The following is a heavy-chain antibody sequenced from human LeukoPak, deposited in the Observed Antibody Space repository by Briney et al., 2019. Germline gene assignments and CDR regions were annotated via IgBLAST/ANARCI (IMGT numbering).Heavy chain of an antibody. CDR3: AGGWQGGAFDI. Sequence: GGSLRLSCAASGFTFSSYGMSWVRQAPGKGLEWVSGISGSGGHSTDYADSVKGWFTISRDNSKNTLYLQMNSLRVEDTAVYYCAGGWQGGAFDIWGQGTMVTVSS. V-gene: IGHV3-23*01. CDR2: ISGSGGHST. CDR1: GFTFSSYG. J-gene: IGHJ3*02. D-gene: IGHD6-19*01.